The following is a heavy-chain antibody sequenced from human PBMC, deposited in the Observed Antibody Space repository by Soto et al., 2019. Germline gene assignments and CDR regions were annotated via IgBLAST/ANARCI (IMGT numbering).Heavy chain of an antibody. CDR3: ASLGGT. D-gene: IGHD3-16*01. CDR1: GFTFSSYA. Sequence: QVQLVESGGGVVQPGRSLRLSCAASGFTFSSYAMHWVRQAPGKGLEWVAVISYDGSNKYYADSVKGRFTISRDNSKNTLYLQMNSVRAEDTAVYYCASLGGTWGQGTLVTVSS. J-gene: IGHJ5*02. V-gene: IGHV3-30-3*01. CDR2: ISYDGSNK.